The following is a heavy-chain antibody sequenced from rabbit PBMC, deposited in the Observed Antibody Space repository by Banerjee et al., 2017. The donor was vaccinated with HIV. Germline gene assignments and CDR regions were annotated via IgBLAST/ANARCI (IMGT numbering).Heavy chain of an antibody. D-gene: IGHD6-1*01. CDR3: GRDRDGDAGYGSLAL. J-gene: IGHJ3*01. V-gene: IGHV1S45*01. CDR2: IDAGSSGNT. Sequence: QEQLEESGGDLVKPEGSLTLTCTASGFSFSSSYYMCWVSQAPGKGLEWIGCIDAGSSGNTNYASWAKGRFTISKTSSTTVTLQMTSLTVADTATYFCGRDRDGDAGYGSLALWGQGTLVTVS. CDR1: GFSFSSSYY.